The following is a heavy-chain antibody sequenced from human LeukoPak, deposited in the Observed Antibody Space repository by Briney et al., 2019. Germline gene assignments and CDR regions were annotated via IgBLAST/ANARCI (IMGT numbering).Heavy chain of an antibody. J-gene: IGHJ4*02. V-gene: IGHV3-7*05. CDR1: GFTFNSYW. CDR3: ARVGKSGSYPFDY. D-gene: IGHD1-26*01. Sequence: GGSLRLSCAASGFTFNSYWMTWVRQAPGRGLEWLANIKQDGSEQYYVDSVKGRFTISRDNAKNSLYLQMNSLRAGDTAVYYCARVGKSGSYPFDYWGQGSPVTVSS. CDR2: IKQDGSEQ.